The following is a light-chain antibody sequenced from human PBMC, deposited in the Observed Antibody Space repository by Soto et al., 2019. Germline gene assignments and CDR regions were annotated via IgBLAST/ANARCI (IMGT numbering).Light chain of an antibody. CDR3: QQYGSSGT. Sequence: DIALTQSAGTLSLSPGERANLXCRASQSVSNNYLAWYQREPGQDPRLLIYGTSNRDTGITERFSGSGYGTDFNITISRLEPEDFAVYDCQQYGSSGTFGQGTRLEIK. V-gene: IGKV3-20*01. CDR1: QSVSNNY. CDR2: GTS. J-gene: IGKJ5*01.